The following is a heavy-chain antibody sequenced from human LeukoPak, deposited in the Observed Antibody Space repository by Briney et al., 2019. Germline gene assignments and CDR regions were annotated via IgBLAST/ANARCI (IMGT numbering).Heavy chain of an antibody. CDR3: ARDRYYDSSGLPAY. CDR1: GFTFSDYY. Sequence: PGGSLRLSCAASGFTFSDYYMSWIRQAPGKGLEWVSYISSSGSTIYYADPVKGRFTISRDNAKNSLYLQMNSLRAEDTAVYYCARDRYYDSSGLPAYWGQGTLVTVSS. V-gene: IGHV3-11*01. J-gene: IGHJ4*02. D-gene: IGHD3-22*01. CDR2: ISSSGSTI.